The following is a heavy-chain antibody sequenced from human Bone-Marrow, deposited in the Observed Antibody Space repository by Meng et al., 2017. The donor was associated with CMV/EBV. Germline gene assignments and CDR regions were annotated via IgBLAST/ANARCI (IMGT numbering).Heavy chain of an antibody. J-gene: IGHJ3*02. CDR2: IKNKADGGKL. V-gene: IGHV3-15*05. D-gene: IGHD6-19*01. CDR3: KSYRGWVCGLDDLDI. Sequence: GESLKISCEASGFTFNKAWMNWVRQAPGKGLEWLGSIKNKADGGKLDYAVPVKCRISISKDKSKSTLYLQMNSLNTEDTGAYHCKSYRGWVCGLDDLDIWGQGTMVTVSS. CDR1: GFTFNKAW.